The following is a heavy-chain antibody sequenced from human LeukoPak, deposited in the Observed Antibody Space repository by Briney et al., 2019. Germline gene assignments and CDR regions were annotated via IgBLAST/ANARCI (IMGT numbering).Heavy chain of an antibody. D-gene: IGHD5-12*01. CDR3: ARDGYSGNDGL. Sequence: SETLSLTCTVSGGSISSSSHYWGWIRQPPGKGLEWIGYIYHSGSTKYNPSLKSRVTISVDTSKNQFSLKLSSVTAADTAVYYCARDGYSGNDGLWGQGTLVTVSS. V-gene: IGHV4-61*01. CDR2: IYHSGST. CDR1: GGSISSSSHY. J-gene: IGHJ4*02.